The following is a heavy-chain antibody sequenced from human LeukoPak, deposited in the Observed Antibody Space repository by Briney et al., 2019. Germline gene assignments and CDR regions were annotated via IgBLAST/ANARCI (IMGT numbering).Heavy chain of an antibody. D-gene: IGHD5-24*01. V-gene: IGHV3-48*04. CDR3: VRDDRWSFDY. CDR2: IPVGGSPM. CDR1: GFTFSRYS. Sequence: GGSLRLSCAASGFTFSRYSMNWVRQAPGKGLEWCSYIPVGGSPMYYADSVKGRFTISRDDARNSLYLQMNSLRAEDTAVYYCVRDDRWSFDYWGQGTLVTVSS. J-gene: IGHJ4*02.